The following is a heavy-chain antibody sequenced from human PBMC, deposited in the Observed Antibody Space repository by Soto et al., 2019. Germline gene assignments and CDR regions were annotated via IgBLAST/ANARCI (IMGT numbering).Heavy chain of an antibody. CDR1: GGSISSSSYY. D-gene: IGHD1-26*01. CDR3: ATQIVGAPVQIDY. CDR2: IYYSGST. Sequence: SETLSLTCTVSGGSISSSSYYWGWIRQPPGKGLEWIGSIYYSGSTYYNPSLKSRVTISVDTSKNQFSLKLSSVTAADTAVYYCATQIVGAPVQIDYWGQGTLVTVSS. J-gene: IGHJ4*02. V-gene: IGHV4-39*01.